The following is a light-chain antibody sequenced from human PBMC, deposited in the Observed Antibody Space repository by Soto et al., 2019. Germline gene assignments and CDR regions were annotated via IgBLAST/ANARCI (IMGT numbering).Light chain of an antibody. CDR3: QQYNSYSEA. J-gene: IGKJ1*01. V-gene: IGKV1-5*01. CDR2: DDS. CDR1: QSISSW. Sequence: DIQMTQSPSTLSASVGDRVTITCRASQSISSWLAWYQQKPGKAPKLLIYDDSSLESGVPSRFSGSGSGTEFTLTNSSLQPDDFASYYCQQYNSYSEAFGQGTKV.